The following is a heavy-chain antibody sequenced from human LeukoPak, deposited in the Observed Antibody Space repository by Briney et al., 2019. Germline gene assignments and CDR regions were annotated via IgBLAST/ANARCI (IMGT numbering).Heavy chain of an antibody. D-gene: IGHD2-2*01. CDR2: IHPRSGYS. Sequence: ASVKVSCKTSGYTFTDYDVNWVRQPPGQGLEWMGYIHPRSGYSESAQRFQGRLSMTRDVSTDTAYMELSTLTSDDTAVYYCARVTSGMRYNWFDPWGQGTLIIVSS. CDR1: GYTFTDYD. CDR3: ARVTSGMRYNWFDP. V-gene: IGHV1-8*01. J-gene: IGHJ5*02.